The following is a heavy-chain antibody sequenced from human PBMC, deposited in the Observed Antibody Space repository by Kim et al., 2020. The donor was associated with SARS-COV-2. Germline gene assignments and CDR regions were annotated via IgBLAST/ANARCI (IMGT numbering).Heavy chain of an antibody. CDR3: AKCPHQKNYDFWSGYYQLWDY. Sequence: GGSLRLSCAASGFTFSSYAMSWVRQAPGKGLEWVSAISGSGGSTYYADSVKGRFTISRDNSKNTLYLQMNSLRAEDTAVYYCAKCPHQKNYDFWSGYYQLWDYWGQGTLVTVSS. J-gene: IGHJ4*02. V-gene: IGHV3-23*01. CDR2: ISGSGGST. D-gene: IGHD3-3*01. CDR1: GFTFSSYA.